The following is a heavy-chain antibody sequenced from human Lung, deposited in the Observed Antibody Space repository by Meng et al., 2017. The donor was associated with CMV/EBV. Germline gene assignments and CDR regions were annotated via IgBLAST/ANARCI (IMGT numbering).Heavy chain of an antibody. CDR3: ARGKQDAWELLTY. V-gene: IGHV4-4*02. CDR1: GGYISSNIR. J-gene: IGHJ4*02. CDR2: IDDSGST. D-gene: IGHD1-26*01. Sequence: QVQLQKSGPGLVKPSATLSLTCGVSGGYISSNIRWTWVRQPPGKGLECVGDIDDSGSTNYNPSLNSRISISLDKSKNHFSLKVNSVTAADTAVYYCARGKQDAWELLTYWGQGALVTVSS.